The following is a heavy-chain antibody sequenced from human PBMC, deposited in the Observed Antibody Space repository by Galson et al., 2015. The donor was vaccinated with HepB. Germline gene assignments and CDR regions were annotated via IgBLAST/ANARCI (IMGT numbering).Heavy chain of an antibody. CDR3: AKDRTAMVSYYYYGMDV. V-gene: IGHV3-30*18. J-gene: IGHJ6*02. CDR1: GFTFSSYG. Sequence: SLRLSCAASGFTFSSYGMHWVRQAPGKGLEWVAVISYDGSNKYYADSVKGRFTISRDNSKNTLYLQMNSLRAEDTAVYYCAKDRTAMVSYYYYGMDVWGQGTTVTVSS. CDR2: ISYDGSNK. D-gene: IGHD5-18*01.